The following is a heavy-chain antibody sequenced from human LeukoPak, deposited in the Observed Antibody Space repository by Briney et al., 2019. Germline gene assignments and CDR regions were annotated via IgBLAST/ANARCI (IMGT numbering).Heavy chain of an antibody. Sequence: GASVKVSCKASGGTFSSYAISWVRQAPRQGLEWMGGIIPIFGTANYAQKFQGRVTITADKSTSTAYMELSSLRSEDTAVYYCAIAARPGYNWFDPWGQGTLVTVSS. CDR2: IIPIFGTA. V-gene: IGHV1-69*06. CDR1: GGTFSSYA. J-gene: IGHJ5*02. D-gene: IGHD6-6*01. CDR3: AIAARPGYNWFDP.